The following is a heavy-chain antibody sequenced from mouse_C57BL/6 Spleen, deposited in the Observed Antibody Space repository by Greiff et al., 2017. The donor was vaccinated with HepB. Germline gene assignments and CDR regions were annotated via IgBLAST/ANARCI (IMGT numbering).Heavy chain of an antibody. D-gene: IGHD1-1*01. CDR3: ARLTVIGEGYFDY. V-gene: IGHV1-19*01. CDR1: GYTFTDYY. Sequence: VQLQQSGPVLVKPGASVKMSCKASGYTFTDYYMNWVKQSHGKSLEWIGVINPYNGGTSYNQKFKGKATLTVDKSSSTAYMELNSLTSEDSAVYYCARLTVIGEGYFDYWGQGTTLTVSS. J-gene: IGHJ2*01. CDR2: INPYNGGT.